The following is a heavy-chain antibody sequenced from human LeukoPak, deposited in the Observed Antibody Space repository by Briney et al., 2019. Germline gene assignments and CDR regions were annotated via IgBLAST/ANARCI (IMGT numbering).Heavy chain of an antibody. V-gene: IGHV3-74*01. CDR3: ARGYYGSGSYGI. J-gene: IGHJ4*02. CDR2: INSDGSST. CDR1: GFTFSSYW. D-gene: IGHD3-10*01. Sequence: GVLRLSCAASGFTFSSYWMHWVRQAPGKGLVWVSRINSDGSSTSYADSVKGRFTISRDNAKNTLYLQMKSLRAEDTAVYYCARGYYGSGSYGIWGQGTLVTVSS.